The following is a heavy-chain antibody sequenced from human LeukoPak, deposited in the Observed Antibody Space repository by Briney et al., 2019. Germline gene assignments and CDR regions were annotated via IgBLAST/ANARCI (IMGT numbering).Heavy chain of an antibody. CDR1: GGSISSSSYY. CDR3: ARASYYYDSSGSLPDY. D-gene: IGHD3-22*01. V-gene: IGHV4-39*07. Sequence: SETLSLTCTVSGGSISSSSYYWGWIRQPPGKGLEWIGSIYYSGSTYYNPSLESRVTISVDTSKNQFSLKLSSVTAADTAVYYCARASYYYDSSGSLPDYWGQGTLVTVSS. CDR2: IYYSGST. J-gene: IGHJ4*02.